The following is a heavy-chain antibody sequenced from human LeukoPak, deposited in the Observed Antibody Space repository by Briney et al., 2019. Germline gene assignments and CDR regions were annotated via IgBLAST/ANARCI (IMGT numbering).Heavy chain of an antibody. CDR1: GFTVSSNY. V-gene: IGHV3-66*02. D-gene: IGHD5-18*01. J-gene: IGHJ4*02. CDR2: IYSGGST. Sequence: GGSLRLSCAASGFTVSSNYMSWVRQAPGKGLEWVSVIYSGGSTYYADSVKGRFTISRDNSKNTPYLQMNSLRAEDTAVYYCARESGGLDTALGFDYWGQGTLVTVSS. CDR3: ARESGGLDTALGFDY.